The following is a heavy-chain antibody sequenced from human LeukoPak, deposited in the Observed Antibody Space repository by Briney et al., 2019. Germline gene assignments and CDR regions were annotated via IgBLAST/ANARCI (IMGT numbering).Heavy chain of an antibody. V-gene: IGHV3-48*01. J-gene: IGHJ4*02. D-gene: IGHD6-25*01. Sequence: PGGSLRLSCAASGFTFSRYWMSWVRQAPGKGLEWVSYISSSSSTIYYADSVKGRFTISRDNAKNSLYLQLNSLRAEDTAVYYCARERTPGSGYGVDYWGQGTVVTVSS. CDR3: ARERTPGSGYGVDY. CDR2: ISSSSSTI. CDR1: GFTFSRYW.